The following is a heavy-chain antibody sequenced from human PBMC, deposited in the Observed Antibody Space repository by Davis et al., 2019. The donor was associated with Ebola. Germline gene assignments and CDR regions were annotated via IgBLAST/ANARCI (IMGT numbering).Heavy chain of an antibody. D-gene: IGHD6-6*01. Sequence: PSETLSLTCTASGGSITNYYWSWIRRPPGKGLEWIGNIYYSGSTNYNPSLKSRVIISIDTSKNQFSLKLSSVTAADTAVFYCARHRLAARLNTFDIWGQGTMVTVSS. CDR3: ARHRLAARLNTFDI. V-gene: IGHV4-59*08. J-gene: IGHJ3*02. CDR1: GGSITNYY. CDR2: IYYSGST.